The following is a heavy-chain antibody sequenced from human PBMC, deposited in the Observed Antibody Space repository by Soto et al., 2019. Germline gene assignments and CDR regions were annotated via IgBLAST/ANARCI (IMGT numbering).Heavy chain of an antibody. D-gene: IGHD1-26*01. J-gene: IGHJ6*02. CDR3: ARGSGGRKELWSRRYYYYGMDV. Sequence: SETLSLTCAVYGGPFSGYYWSWIRQPPGKGLEWIGEISHNGNTNYNPSLKSRATISADTSKNQFSLKLSSVAAADTAIYFCARGSGGRKELWSRRYYYYGMDVWGQGTTVTVSS. V-gene: IGHV4-34*01. CDR1: GGPFSGYY. CDR2: ISHNGNT.